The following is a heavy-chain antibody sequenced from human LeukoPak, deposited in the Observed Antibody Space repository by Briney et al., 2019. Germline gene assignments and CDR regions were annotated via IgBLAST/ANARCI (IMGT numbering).Heavy chain of an antibody. CDR3: AKPRLPAAILGSRGGWNWFDP. D-gene: IGHD2-2*01. CDR1: GFTFSRYA. Sequence: GGSLRLSCATSGFTFSRYAMHWVRQAPGKGLEWVALISYDANIGSNKYYADSVKGRFTISRDNSKNTLYLQMNSLRAEDTAVYYCAKPRLPAAILGSRGGWNWFDPWGQGTLVTVSS. V-gene: IGHV3-30-3*02. CDR2: ISYDANIGSNK. J-gene: IGHJ5*02.